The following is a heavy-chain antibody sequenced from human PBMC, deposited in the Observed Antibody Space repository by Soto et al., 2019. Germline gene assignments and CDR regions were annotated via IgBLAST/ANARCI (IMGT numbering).Heavy chain of an antibody. CDR2: INSDGSST. D-gene: IGHD4-17*01. Sequence: GGSLRLSCAASGFTFSSYWMHWVRQAPGKGLVWVSRINSDGSSTSYADSVKGRFTISGDNAKNTLYLQMSSLSAEDTAVYYCARGGTTVTRKSMGGHDYWGQGTLVTVSS. CDR1: GFTFSSYW. CDR3: ARGGTTVTRKSMGGHDY. J-gene: IGHJ4*02. V-gene: IGHV3-74*01.